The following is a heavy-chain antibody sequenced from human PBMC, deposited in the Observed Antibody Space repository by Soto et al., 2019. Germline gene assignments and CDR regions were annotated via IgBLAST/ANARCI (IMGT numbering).Heavy chain of an antibody. V-gene: IGHV3-53*01. CDR1: GFTVSSNY. Sequence: PGGSLRLSCAASGFTVSSNYMSWVRQAPGKGLEWVSVIYSGGSTYYADSVKGRFTISRDNSKNTLYLQMNSLRAEDTAVYHCASPYSSSWGPYYYYGMDVWGQGTTVTVSS. CDR2: IYSGGST. J-gene: IGHJ6*02. D-gene: IGHD6-13*01. CDR3: ASPYSSSWGPYYYYGMDV.